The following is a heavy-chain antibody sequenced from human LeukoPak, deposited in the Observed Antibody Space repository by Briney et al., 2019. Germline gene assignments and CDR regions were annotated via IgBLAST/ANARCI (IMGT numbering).Heavy chain of an antibody. CDR3: ARSGYDSHLYFDY. CDR2: IYYSGST. CDR1: GGSISSYY. J-gene: IGHJ4*02. Sequence: SETRSLTCTVPGGSISSYYWSWLRQPPGKGLEWVGYIYYSGSTNYNPSLKSRVTISVDTSKNQFSLKLSSVTAADTAVYYCARSGYDSHLYFDYWGQGTLVTVSS. V-gene: IGHV4-59*01. D-gene: IGHD5-12*01.